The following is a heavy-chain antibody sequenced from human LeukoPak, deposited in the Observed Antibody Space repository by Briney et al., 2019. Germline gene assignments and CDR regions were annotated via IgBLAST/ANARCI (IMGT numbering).Heavy chain of an antibody. D-gene: IGHD2-15*01. CDR2: IIPIFGTA. Sequence: SVKVSCKASGGTFSSYAISWVRQAPGQGLEWMGGIIPIFGTANYAQKFQGRVTVTADESTSTAYMELSSLRSEDTAVYYCAREGYCSGGSCYSRWFDPWGQGTLVTVSS. CDR1: GGTFSSYA. J-gene: IGHJ5*02. V-gene: IGHV1-69*01. CDR3: AREGYCSGGSCYSRWFDP.